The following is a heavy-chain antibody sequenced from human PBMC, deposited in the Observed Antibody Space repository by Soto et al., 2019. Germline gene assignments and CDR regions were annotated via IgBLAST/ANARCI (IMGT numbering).Heavy chain of an antibody. CDR1: GFTFSSYW. Sequence: EVQLVESGGGLVQPGGSLRLSCAASGFTFSSYWMSWVRQAPGKGLEWVANIKQDGSEKYYVDSVKGRFTVSRDNAKNSVYLQMNSVRAEDAAVYYCARILAFIGAHYGMDVWGQGTTVTVSS. CDR2: IKQDGSEK. J-gene: IGHJ6*02. D-gene: IGHD3-10*01. V-gene: IGHV3-7*01. CDR3: ARILAFIGAHYGMDV.